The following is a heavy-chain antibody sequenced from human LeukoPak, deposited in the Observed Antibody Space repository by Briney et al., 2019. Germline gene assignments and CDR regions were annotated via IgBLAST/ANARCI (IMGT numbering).Heavy chain of an antibody. CDR2: IYHSGST. CDR1: GGSISGYS. D-gene: IGHD4-17*01. V-gene: IGHV4-30-2*01. J-gene: IGHJ5*02. CDR3: ARDNGDYGNWFDP. Sequence: PSETLSLTCTVSGGSISGYSWSWIRQPPGKGLEWIGYIYHSGSTYYNPSLKSRVTISVDRSKNQFSLKLSSVTAADTAVYYCARDNGDYGNWFDPWGQGTLVTVSS.